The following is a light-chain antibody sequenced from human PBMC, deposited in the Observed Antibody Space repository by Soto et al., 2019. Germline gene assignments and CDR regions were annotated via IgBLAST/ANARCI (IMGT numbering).Light chain of an antibody. CDR1: ESISSW. V-gene: IGKV1-5*03. Sequence: SASVGHSGPITRRASESISSWLAWYQQKPGKAPKLLIYKASNLESGVPSRFSGSGSGTEFTLTISSLQPDDFAAYCCQQDQINSRTFGEGTKA. J-gene: IGKJ1*01. CDR3: QQDQINSRT. CDR2: KAS.